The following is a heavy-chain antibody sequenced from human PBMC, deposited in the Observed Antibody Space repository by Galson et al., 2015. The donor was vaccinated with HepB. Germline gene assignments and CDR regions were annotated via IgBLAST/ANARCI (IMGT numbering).Heavy chain of an antibody. CDR2: INPNSGGT. D-gene: IGHD6-19*01. CDR1: GYTFTGYY. V-gene: IGHV1-2*04. Sequence: SVKVSCKASGYTFTGYYMHWVRQAPGQGLEWMGWINPNSGGTNYAQKFQGWVTMTRDTSISTAYMELSRLRSDDTAVYYCARGQNGLAGPTYYYYYGMDVWGQGTTVTVSS. CDR3: ARGQNGLAGPTYYYYYGMDV. J-gene: IGHJ6*02.